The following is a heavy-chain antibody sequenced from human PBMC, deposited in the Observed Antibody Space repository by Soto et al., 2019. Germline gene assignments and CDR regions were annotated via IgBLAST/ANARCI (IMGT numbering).Heavy chain of an antibody. J-gene: IGHJ4*02. Sequence: QITLKESGPTLVKPTQTLTLTCTFSEFSLSSSGVGVGWIRQPPGKALEWLELIYWDDDKRYSPSLKSRLSITKDTSKNQVVLTMANMDPEDTATYSCAHFVAAGRLFDYWGQGTLVTVSS. CDR3: AHFVAAGRLFDY. CDR2: IYWDDDK. V-gene: IGHV2-5*02. CDR1: EFSLSSSGVG. D-gene: IGHD6-13*01.